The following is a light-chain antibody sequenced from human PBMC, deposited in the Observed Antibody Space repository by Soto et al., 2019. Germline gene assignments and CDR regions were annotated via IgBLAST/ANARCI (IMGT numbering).Light chain of an antibody. Sequence: QSALTQPASVSGSPGQSITISCTGTSSDVGGYNYVSWYQQQSGKAPKLIIHEVRYRPSGVSNRFSDSKSGNTASLTISGLLAEDEADYYCDSYASSRAYVFGIGTKVTVL. CDR2: EVR. J-gene: IGLJ1*01. CDR1: SSDVGGYNY. CDR3: DSYASSRAYV. V-gene: IGLV2-14*01.